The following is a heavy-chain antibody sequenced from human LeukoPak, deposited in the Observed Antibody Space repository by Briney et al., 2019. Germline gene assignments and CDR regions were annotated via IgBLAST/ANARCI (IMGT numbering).Heavy chain of an antibody. Sequence: SETLSLTWTCSGGSISNGDYYWSWIRQPPGKGLEWIGYIYYNGSTYYNPSLKSRVTISVDTSKNQFSLKLSTVTAADTAVYYCARTPLGGAWFDPWGKGTLVTVSS. CDR1: GGSISNGDYY. CDR2: IYYNGST. CDR3: ARTPLGGAWFDP. J-gene: IGHJ5*02. D-gene: IGHD2-15*01. V-gene: IGHV4-30-4*08.